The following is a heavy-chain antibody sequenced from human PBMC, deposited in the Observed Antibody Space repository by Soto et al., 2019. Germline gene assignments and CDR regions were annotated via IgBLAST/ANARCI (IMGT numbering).Heavy chain of an antibody. CDR2: ISGSGFKK. J-gene: IGHJ5*02. V-gene: IGHV3-23*01. Sequence: PGGSLRLSCAASGFSFGIYWMSWVRQAPGKGLEWISSISGSGFKKYYADSVKGRFAISRDNSKSTVYLELNNLSAEDTAVYHCAKNQGVELVPLATVDWFDPWGQGSVVTVSS. D-gene: IGHD1-26*01. CDR1: GFSFGIYW. CDR3: AKNQGVELVPLATVDWFDP.